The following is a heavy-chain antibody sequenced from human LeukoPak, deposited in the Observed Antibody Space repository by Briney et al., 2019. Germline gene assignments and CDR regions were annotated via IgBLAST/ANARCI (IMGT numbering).Heavy chain of an antibody. D-gene: IGHD1-26*01. V-gene: IGHV4-4*07. CDR2: IYTSGST. Sequence: SETLSLTCTVSGGSISSYYWSWIRQPAGKGLEWIGRIYTSGSTNYNPSLKSRVTMSVDTSKNQFSLKLSSVTAADTAVYYCARGFGYSGSSTVLDYWGQGTLVTVSS. CDR3: ARGFGYSGSSTVLDY. J-gene: IGHJ4*02. CDR1: GGSISSYY.